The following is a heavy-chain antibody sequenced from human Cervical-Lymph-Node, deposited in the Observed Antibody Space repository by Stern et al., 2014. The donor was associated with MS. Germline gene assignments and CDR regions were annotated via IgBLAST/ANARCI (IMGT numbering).Heavy chain of an antibody. CDR3: AIELRNY. J-gene: IGHJ4*02. D-gene: IGHD1-26*01. Sequence: EVQLVESGGDLVQPGGSLRLSCAASGFAFSSYSMNWVRQAPGKGLEWGSYIGGGSGPTYYADSVKGRFTVSRDNAKNSLYLQMDSLRAEDTGVYYCAIELRNYWGQGTLVIVSP. CDR1: GFAFSSYS. CDR2: IGGGSGPT. V-gene: IGHV3-48*01.